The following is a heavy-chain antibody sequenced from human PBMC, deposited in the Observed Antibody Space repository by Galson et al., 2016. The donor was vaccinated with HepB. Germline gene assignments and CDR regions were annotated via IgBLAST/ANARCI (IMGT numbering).Heavy chain of an antibody. Sequence: VKVSCKVSGLTFTDYYIHWLQQAPGKGLEWVGLIDPQDGETIYADKFQGTVTISADTSVDTAYMELGVLGSEDTAVYFCETIGGSRGHRYFDVWGRGTLVIVSS. CDR2: IDPQDGET. V-gene: IGHV1-69-2*01. D-gene: IGHD2-15*01. CDR1: GLTFTDYY. CDR3: ETIGGSRGHRYFDV. J-gene: IGHJ2*01.